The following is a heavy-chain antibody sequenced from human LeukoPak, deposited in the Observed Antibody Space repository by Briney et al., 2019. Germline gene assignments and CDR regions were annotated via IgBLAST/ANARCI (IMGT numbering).Heavy chain of an antibody. CDR2: INTDGSTT. D-gene: IGHD5-18*01. J-gene: IGHJ4*02. CDR1: GFTFSNDW. V-gene: IGHV3-74*01. CDR3: AREGYSYGHDY. Sequence: GGSLRLSCAASGFTFSNDWMHWVRQAPGKGLVWVSRINTDGSTTTYADSVKGRFTISRDNAKNSLYLQMNSLGGEDTAVYYCAREGYSYGHDYWGQGTLVTVSS.